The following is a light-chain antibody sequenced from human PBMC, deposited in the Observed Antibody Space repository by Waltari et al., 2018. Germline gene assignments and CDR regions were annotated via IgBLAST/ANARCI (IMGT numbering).Light chain of an antibody. CDR1: SRDGGGNGH. Sequence: QSATTHPVPVPGPPGQPTATSCTVPSRDGGGNGHALWYQQHPGNVPKLMIYDVSARPSGVSNRFSGSKSGNTASLPISGLQAEAEADYSCTSFTSSRTYVFGTGTKVTVL. V-gene: IGLV2-14*03. CDR2: DVS. J-gene: IGLJ1*01. CDR3: TSFTSSRTYV.